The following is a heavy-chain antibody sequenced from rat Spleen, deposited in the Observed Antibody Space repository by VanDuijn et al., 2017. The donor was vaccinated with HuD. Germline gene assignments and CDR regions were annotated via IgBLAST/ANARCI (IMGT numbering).Heavy chain of an antibody. D-gene: IGHD1-7*01. V-gene: IGHV5-58*01. CDR3: ASPQEGGYGSFY. Sequence: EVQLVETGGGLVQPGRSLKLSCVASGFTFSSYWMYWIRQAPGKGLEWVSSINTDGGTTYYPDSVKGRFTISSDNAENTVYLQMDSLRSEDTATYYCASPQEGGYGSFYWGQGVMVTVSS. J-gene: IGHJ2*01. CDR2: INTDGGTT. CDR1: GFTFSSYW.